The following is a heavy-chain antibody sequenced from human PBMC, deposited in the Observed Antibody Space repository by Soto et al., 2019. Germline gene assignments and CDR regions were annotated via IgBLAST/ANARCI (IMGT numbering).Heavy chain of an antibody. J-gene: IGHJ5*02. D-gene: IGHD3-9*01. V-gene: IGHV4-4*07. CDR2: IDFSGVT. Sequence: KPSETLSLTCIVSAGSISNYYWSWIRQPAGKGLEWIGRIDFSGVTNYNPSLKSRVTMSIDTSKKQFSLNLSSVTAADTAVYYCARDTSPGLHDILTGYYWFDPWGQGTLVTVSS. CDR3: ARDTSPGLHDILTGYYWFDP. CDR1: AGSISNYY.